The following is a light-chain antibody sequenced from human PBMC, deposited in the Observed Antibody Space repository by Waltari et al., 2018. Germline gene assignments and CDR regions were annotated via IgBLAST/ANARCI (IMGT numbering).Light chain of an antibody. J-gene: IGKJ2*01. CDR3: QQSYSTPQT. CDR2: AAS. Sequence: DIQMTQSPSSLSASVGDRVTITCWASQSISSYLNWYQLKPGQAPKLLIYAASSLQSGVPSRFSCSGSGTAFTLSVSSLQPEEFATYYCQQSYSTPQTFGQGTKLEIK. V-gene: IGKV1-39*01. CDR1: QSISSY.